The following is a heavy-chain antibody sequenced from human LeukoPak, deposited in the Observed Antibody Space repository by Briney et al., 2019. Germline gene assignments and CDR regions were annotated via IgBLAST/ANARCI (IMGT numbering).Heavy chain of an antibody. CDR1: GGTFSSYA. Sequence: GASVKVSCKASGGTFSSYAISWVRQAPGQGLEWMGGIIPIFGTANYAQKFQGRVTITADESTSTAYMGLSSLRSEDTAVYYCARVLWGYGGYYMDVWGKGTTVTVSS. CDR2: IIPIFGTA. D-gene: IGHD4/OR15-4a*01. V-gene: IGHV1-69*13. CDR3: ARVLWGYGGYYMDV. J-gene: IGHJ6*03.